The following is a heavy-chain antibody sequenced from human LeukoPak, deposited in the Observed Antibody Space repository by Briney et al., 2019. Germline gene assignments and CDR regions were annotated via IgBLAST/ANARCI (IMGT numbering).Heavy chain of an antibody. CDR1: GYTFTSYY. V-gene: IGHV1-46*01. Sequence: ASVKVSCRASGYTFTSYYMHWVRQAPGQGLEWMGIINPSGGSTSYAQKFQGRVTLTTDTSTSTAYMELRSLRSDDTAVYYCARAIRYGDYGSWGQGTLVTVSS. D-gene: IGHD4-17*01. J-gene: IGHJ5*02. CDR3: ARAIRYGDYGS. CDR2: INPSGGST.